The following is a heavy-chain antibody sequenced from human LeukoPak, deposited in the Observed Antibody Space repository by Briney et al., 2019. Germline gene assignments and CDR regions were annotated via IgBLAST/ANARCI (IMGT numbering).Heavy chain of an antibody. D-gene: IGHD2-2*01. CDR2: MSPNSGNT. Sequence: ASVKVSCKASGYTFTSYDINWVRQATGQGLEWMGWMSPNSGNTGYAQKFQGRVTMTRYTSISTAYMELNSLRAEDTAVYYCAKGGVPAAPFDYWGQGTLVTVSS. CDR1: GYTFTSYD. V-gene: IGHV1-8*01. J-gene: IGHJ4*02. CDR3: AKGGVPAAPFDY.